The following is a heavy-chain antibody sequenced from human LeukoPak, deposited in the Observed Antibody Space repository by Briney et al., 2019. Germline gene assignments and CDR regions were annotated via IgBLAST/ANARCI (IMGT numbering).Heavy chain of an antibody. J-gene: IGHJ6*03. CDR1: GFTFSSHA. D-gene: IGHD4-17*01. Sequence: PGGSLRLSCAASGFTFSSHAMSWVRQAPGKGLEWVSSLSGSGGTTYHADSVKGRISISRDNSKNALYLQLNSLRAEDTAVYYCAKGGSTSRVTTSRVVFGYYYYLDVWGKGTPVTVSS. CDR3: AKGGSTSRVTTSRVVFGYYYYLDV. V-gene: IGHV3-23*01. CDR2: LSGSGGTT.